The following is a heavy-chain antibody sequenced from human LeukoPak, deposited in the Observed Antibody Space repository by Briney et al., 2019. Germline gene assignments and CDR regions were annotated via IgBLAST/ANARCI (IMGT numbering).Heavy chain of an antibody. J-gene: IGHJ5*02. CDR1: GYTFTSYY. CDR2: INPSGGST. CDR3: ARVGDYSPRGWFDP. Sequence: ASVKVSCEASGYTFTSYYIHWVRQAPGQGLEWMGIINPSGGSTTYAQKFQGRVTMTRDMSTRTLYMELSSLRSEDTAFYYCARVGDYSPRGWFDPWGQGTLVTVSS. V-gene: IGHV1-46*01. D-gene: IGHD4-11*01.